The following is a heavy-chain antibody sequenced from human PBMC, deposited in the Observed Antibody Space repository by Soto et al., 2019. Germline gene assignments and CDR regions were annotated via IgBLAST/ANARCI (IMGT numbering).Heavy chain of an antibody. CDR3: ARRVIILHAFDI. Sequence: QLQLQESGPGLVKPSETLSLTCTVSGGPISSTDYYWGWVRQPPGEGLEWIGNIYYSGNTFQNPSLKSRVTMSVDATKNQFSLRLTSVTAADTAVYFCARRVIILHAFDIWGQGTMVTVSS. J-gene: IGHJ3*02. CDR1: GGPISSTDYY. V-gene: IGHV4-39*01. D-gene: IGHD3-3*01. CDR2: IYYSGNT.